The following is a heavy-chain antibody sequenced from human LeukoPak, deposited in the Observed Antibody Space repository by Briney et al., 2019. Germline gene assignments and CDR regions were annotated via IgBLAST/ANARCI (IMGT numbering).Heavy chain of an antibody. CDR3: ATSGPTRGTDY. Sequence: ASVRVSCKASGYPFTVYFIHWVRQAPGQGLEWMGRINPKSGETDYAQKFQGWVTMTSDASISTAYMELSRLGSDDTAIYYCATSGPTRGTDYWGQGTLVIVSS. D-gene: IGHD3-10*01. CDR2: INPKSGET. CDR1: GYPFTVYF. V-gene: IGHV1-2*04. J-gene: IGHJ4*02.